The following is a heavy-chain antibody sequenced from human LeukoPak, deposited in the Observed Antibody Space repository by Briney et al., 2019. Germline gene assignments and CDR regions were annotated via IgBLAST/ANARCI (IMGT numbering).Heavy chain of an antibody. CDR3: ATGPILMVRGGGVQSGAPHGMDV. V-gene: IGHV1-8*01. CDR1: GYTFTSYD. Sequence: ASVKVSCKASGYTFTSYDINWVRQATGQGLEWMGWMNPNSGNTGYAQKFQGRVTMTRNTSISTAYMELSSLRSEDTAVYYCATGPILMVRGGGVQSGAPHGMDVWGQGTTVTVSS. J-gene: IGHJ6*02. CDR2: MNPNSGNT. D-gene: IGHD3-10*01.